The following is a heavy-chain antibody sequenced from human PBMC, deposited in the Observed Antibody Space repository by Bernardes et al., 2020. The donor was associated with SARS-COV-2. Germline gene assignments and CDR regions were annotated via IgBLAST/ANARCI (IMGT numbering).Heavy chain of an antibody. D-gene: IGHD2-8*02. V-gene: IGHV3-11*01. J-gene: IGHJ6*02. Sequence: GSLRLSCAASGFTFSDYYMSWIRQAPGKGLEWVSYISSSGSTIYYADSVKGRFTISRDNAKNSLYVQMNSLRAEDTAVYYCARSGVYGGNSAGGDYYYYGMDVWGQGTTVTVSS. CDR2: ISSSGSTI. CDR1: GFTFSDYY. CDR3: ARSGVYGGNSAGGDYYYYGMDV.